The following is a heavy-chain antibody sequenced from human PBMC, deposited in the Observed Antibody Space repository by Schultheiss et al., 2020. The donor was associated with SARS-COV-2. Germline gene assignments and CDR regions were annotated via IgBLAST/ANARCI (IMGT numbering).Heavy chain of an antibody. Sequence: GGSLRLSCAASGFTFSSYAMSWVRQAPGKGLEWVSAISGSGGSTYYADSVKGRFTISRDNSKNTLYLQMNSLRAEDTAVYYCANITGTTYNLYYFDYWGQGTLVTVSS. CDR2: ISGSGGST. CDR1: GFTFSSYA. J-gene: IGHJ4*02. CDR3: ANITGTTYNLYYFDY. D-gene: IGHD1-7*01. V-gene: IGHV3-23*01.